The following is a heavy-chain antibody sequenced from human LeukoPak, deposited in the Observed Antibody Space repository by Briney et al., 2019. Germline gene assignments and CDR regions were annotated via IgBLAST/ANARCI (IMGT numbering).Heavy chain of an antibody. D-gene: IGHD5-24*01. CDR2: FDPEDGET. J-gene: IGHJ4*02. CDR1: GYTLTELS. Sequence: ASVKVSCKVSGYTLTELSMHWVRQAPGKGLEWMTAFDPEDGETIYAQKFQGRVTMTEDTSTHTAYMDLSSLRSEDTAVYYCAIGNRRFVYWGQGTLVTVSS. V-gene: IGHV1-24*01. CDR3: AIGNRRFVY.